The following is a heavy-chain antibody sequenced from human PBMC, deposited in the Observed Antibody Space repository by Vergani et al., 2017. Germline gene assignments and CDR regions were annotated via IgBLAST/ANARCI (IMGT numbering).Heavy chain of an antibody. CDR1: GFTFGDHG. CDR2: ISYDGTHK. Sequence: QVQLVESGGGVVQPGRSLRLSCAASGFTFGDHGIHWVRRAPGKGLEWVALISYDGTHKYYTNSVRGRFTISRDNSKSTLFLQMNSLGVEDMAVYYCGRDRGDWRYSRYLYNYYMDVWREGTTVADSS. CDR3: GRDRGDWRYSRYLYNYYMDV. V-gene: IGHV3-30-3*01. D-gene: IGHD2-8*02. J-gene: IGHJ6*03.